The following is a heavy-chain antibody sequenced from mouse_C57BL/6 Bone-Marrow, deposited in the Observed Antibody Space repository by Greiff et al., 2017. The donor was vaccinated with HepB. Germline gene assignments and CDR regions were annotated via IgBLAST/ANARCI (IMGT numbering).Heavy chain of an antibody. D-gene: IGHD1-1*02. V-gene: IGHV5-4*01. CDR1: GFTFSSYA. J-gene: IGHJ2*01. Sequence: EVKVVESGGGLVKPGGSLKLSCAASGFTFSSYAMSWVRQTPEKRLEWVATISDGGSYTYYPDNVKGRFTISRDNAKNNLYLQMSHLKSEDTAMYYCARDYGSDYWGQGTTLTVSS. CDR3: ARDYGSDY. CDR2: ISDGGSYT.